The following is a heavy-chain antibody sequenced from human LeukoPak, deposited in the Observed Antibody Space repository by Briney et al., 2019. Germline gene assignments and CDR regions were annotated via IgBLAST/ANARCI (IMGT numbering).Heavy chain of an antibody. CDR2: INAGNGNT. D-gene: IGHD6-13*01. J-gene: IGHJ4*02. CDR1: GYTFTSYA. V-gene: IGHV1-3*01. CDR3: ARDRRRVTAAGTSIGY. Sequence: ASVKVSCKASGYTFTSYAIHWVRQAPGQRLEWMGWINAGNGNTKYSQKFQGRVTITRDTSASTAYMELSSLRSEDTAVYYCARDRRRVTAAGTSIGYWGQGTLVTVSS.